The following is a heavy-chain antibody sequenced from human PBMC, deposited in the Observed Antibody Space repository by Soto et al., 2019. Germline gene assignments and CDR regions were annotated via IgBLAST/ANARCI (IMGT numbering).Heavy chain of an antibody. J-gene: IGHJ4*02. CDR1: GYTFTSYA. D-gene: IGHD1-26*01. CDR3: ARVPIRGRGELRRLPYFAY. Sequence: ASVKVSCKASGYTFTSYAMHWVRQAPGQRLEWMGWINAGNGNTKYSQKFQGRVTITRDTSASTAYMELSSLRSEDTAVYYCARVPIRGRGELRRLPYFAYWGQGTLVPVSP. CDR2: INAGNGNT. V-gene: IGHV1-3*01.